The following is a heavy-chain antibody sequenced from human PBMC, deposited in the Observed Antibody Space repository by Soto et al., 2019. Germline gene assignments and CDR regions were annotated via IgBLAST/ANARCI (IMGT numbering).Heavy chain of an antibody. CDR1: GFTFTSSA. J-gene: IGHJ4*02. Sequence: GASVKVSCKASGFTFTSSAVQWVRQARGQRLEWIGWIVVGSGNTNYAQKFQERVTITRDMSTSTAYMELSSLRSEDTAVYYCAADRYYYDSSGYNYFDYWGQGTLVTVSS. D-gene: IGHD3-22*01. V-gene: IGHV1-58*01. CDR2: IVVGSGNT. CDR3: AADRYYYDSSGYNYFDY.